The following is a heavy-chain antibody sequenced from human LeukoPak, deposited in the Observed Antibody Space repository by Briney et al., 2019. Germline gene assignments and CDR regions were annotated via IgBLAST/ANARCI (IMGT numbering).Heavy chain of an antibody. CDR3: ARNRNIRGPREPFAY. CDR2: INPSGGST. Sequence: GASVKVSCKASGYTFTNYYMHRVRQAPGQGLEWMGIINPSGGSTTYARKFQGRVTMTRDTSTSTVYMELSSLRSEDTAVYYCARNRNIRGPREPFAYWGQGTLVTVSS. D-gene: IGHD1-14*01. V-gene: IGHV1-46*01. CDR1: GYTFTNYY. J-gene: IGHJ4*02.